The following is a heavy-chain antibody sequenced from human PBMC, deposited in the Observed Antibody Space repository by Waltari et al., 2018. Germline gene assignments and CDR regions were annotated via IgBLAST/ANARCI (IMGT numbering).Heavy chain of an antibody. J-gene: IGHJ4*02. CDR3: AKDLLPTGVFDY. CDR1: GFSFSNYA. CDR2: ASDSGGSS. Sequence: EVQLLESGGGLVQPGGSLRLSCAASGFSFSNYAMSWVRQVPGKGPEWVSGASDSGGSSYYADSMKGRFTISRDNSKNMLYLQMKYLSAEDTALYYCAKDLLPTGVFDYWGQGALVTVSS. D-gene: IGHD3-10*01. V-gene: IGHV3-23*01.